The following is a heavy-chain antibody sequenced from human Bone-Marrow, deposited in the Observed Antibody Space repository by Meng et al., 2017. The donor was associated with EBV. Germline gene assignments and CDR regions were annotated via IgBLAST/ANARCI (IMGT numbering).Heavy chain of an antibody. Sequence: QVQLVQPGAEVNKPWASGKVSCKASGYTFTSYGISWVRQAPGQGLEWMGWISAYNGNTNYAQKLQGRVTMTTDTSTSTAYMELRSLRSDDTAVYYCARINCSGGSCYSPLWYWGQGTLVTVSS. CDR2: ISAYNGNT. CDR3: ARINCSGGSCYSPLWY. V-gene: IGHV1-18*01. CDR1: GYTFTSYG. J-gene: IGHJ4*02. D-gene: IGHD2-15*01.